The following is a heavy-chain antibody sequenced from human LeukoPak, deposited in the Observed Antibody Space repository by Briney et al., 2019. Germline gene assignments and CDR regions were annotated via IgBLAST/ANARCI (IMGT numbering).Heavy chain of an antibody. CDR3: ARALLGDYVGNWFDP. Sequence: ASVKVSCKASGYTFTGYYMHWARQAPGQGLEWMGWINPNSGGTNYAQKFQGRVTMTGDTSISTAYMELSRLRSDDTAVYYCARALLGDYVGNWFDPWGQGTLVTVSS. V-gene: IGHV1-2*02. CDR2: INPNSGGT. J-gene: IGHJ5*02. CDR1: GYTFTGYY. D-gene: IGHD4-17*01.